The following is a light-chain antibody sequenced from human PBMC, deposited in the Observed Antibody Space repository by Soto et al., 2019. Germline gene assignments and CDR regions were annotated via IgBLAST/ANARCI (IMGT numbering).Light chain of an antibody. J-gene: IGKJ4*01. CDR2: DAS. Sequence: EIVLTQSPATLSLSPGERATLSCRASQSVNTYLAWYQQKPGQAPRLLIYDASNRATGIPARFSGSGSGTDFTLTISSLEPEEFAVYYCQQRSSWPLTFGGGTKVEIK. CDR3: QQRSSWPLT. CDR1: QSVNTY. V-gene: IGKV3-11*01.